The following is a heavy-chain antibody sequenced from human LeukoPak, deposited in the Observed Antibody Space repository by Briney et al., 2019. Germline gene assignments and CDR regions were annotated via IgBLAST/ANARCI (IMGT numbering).Heavy chain of an antibody. CDR3: AREGPYYYDSSGYPFDY. J-gene: IGHJ4*02. D-gene: IGHD3-22*01. CDR1: GFTFSSNS. CDR2: ISSSSSYI. V-gene: IGHV3-21*01. Sequence: GGSLRLSCAASGFTFSSNSMNWVRQAPGKGLEWVSSISSSSSYIYYADSVKGRFTISRDNAKNSLYLQMNSLRAEDTAVYYCAREGPYYYDSSGYPFDYWGQGTLVTVSS.